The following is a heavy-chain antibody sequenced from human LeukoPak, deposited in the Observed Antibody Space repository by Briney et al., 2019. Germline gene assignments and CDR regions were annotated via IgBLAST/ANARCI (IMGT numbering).Heavy chain of an antibody. J-gene: IGHJ6*03. V-gene: IGHV3-53*01. CDR3: ARGYCSGGSCYSNDYYYLDV. CDR1: GFTVSSYY. Sequence: PGGSLRLSCAASGFTVSSYYMSWLRQAPGKGLEWVSIIYSGGTTYYTDSVKGGFTISRGISENTVYLQMNSLRVEDAAVYHCARGYCSGGSCYSNDYYYLDVWGKGTTVTVSS. CDR2: IYSGGTT. D-gene: IGHD2-15*01.